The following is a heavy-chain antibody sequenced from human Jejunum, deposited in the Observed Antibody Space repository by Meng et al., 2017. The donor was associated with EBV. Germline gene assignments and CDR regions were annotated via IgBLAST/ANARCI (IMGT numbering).Heavy chain of an antibody. CDR1: GFTFTSYA. J-gene: IGHJ4*02. D-gene: IGHD3-22*01. CDR2: INAGSGYT. Sequence: VPLVQAGGEGKSPGSQIKVSCKASGFTFTSYAMHWVRQAPGQRLEWMGWINAGSGYTRYSQKFQGRVTITRDTSASIVYMELSSLRSEDTAVYYCARDYSDSSRQGYWGQGTLVTVSS. V-gene: IGHV1-3*01. CDR3: ARDYSDSSRQGY.